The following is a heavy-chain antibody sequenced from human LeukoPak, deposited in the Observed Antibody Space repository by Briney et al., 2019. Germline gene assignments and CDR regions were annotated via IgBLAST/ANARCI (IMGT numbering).Heavy chain of an antibody. D-gene: IGHD2-15*01. CDR3: AGAFCSGASCYSFDF. J-gene: IGHJ4*02. CDR2: INPYSGDT. V-gene: IGHV1-2*02. Sequence: ASVKVSCKASGYSFTGYYIHWVRQAPGQGLEWMGWINPYSGDTRSAQKFHGRVTMTRDTSISTAYMELSRLRSDDTAVYYCAGAFCSGASCYSFDFWGQGTLVTVSS. CDR1: GYSFTGYY.